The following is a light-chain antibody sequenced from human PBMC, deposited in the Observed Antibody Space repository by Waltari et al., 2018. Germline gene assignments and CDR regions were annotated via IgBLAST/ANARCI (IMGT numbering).Light chain of an antibody. CDR1: QSVSRN. V-gene: IGKV3-15*01. Sequence: ETVITQSPGTLSVSPGESATLSCRARQSVSRNIAWYQQKPGQAPRLLIYCASTRATGIPARFSGGGSGTEFTLTISSLQSEDFAVYYCHQFNNWPQTFGQGTKVEIK. J-gene: IGKJ1*01. CDR2: CAS. CDR3: HQFNNWPQT.